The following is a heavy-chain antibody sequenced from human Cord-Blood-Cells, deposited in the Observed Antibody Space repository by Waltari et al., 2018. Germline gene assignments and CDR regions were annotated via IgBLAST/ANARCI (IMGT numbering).Heavy chain of an antibody. J-gene: IGHJ3*02. CDR1: GYSISSGYY. D-gene: IGHD6-6*01. CDR3: ARSYSSSSAFDI. V-gene: IGHV4-38-2*02. Sequence: QVQLQESGPGLVKPSETLSLTCTVSGYSISSGYYWGWIRQPPGKGLEWIGSIYHSGSPYYNPSLKSRVTISVDTSKTQFSLKLSSVTAADTAVYYCARSYSSSSAFDIWGQGTMVTVSS. CDR2: IYHSGSP.